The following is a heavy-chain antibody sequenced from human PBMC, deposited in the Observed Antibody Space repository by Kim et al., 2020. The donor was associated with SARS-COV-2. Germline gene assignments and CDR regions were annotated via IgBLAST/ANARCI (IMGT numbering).Heavy chain of an antibody. CDR3: ARELGTIVVVPAARKGYYYYGMDV. CDR1: GFTFSSYS. D-gene: IGHD2-2*01. J-gene: IGHJ6*02. Sequence: GGSLRLSCAASGFTFSSYSMNWVRQAPGKGLEWVSYISSSSSTIYYADSVKGRFTISRDNAKNSLYLQMNSLRDEDTAVYYCARELGTIVVVPAARKGYYYYGMDVWGQGTTVTVSS. V-gene: IGHV3-48*02. CDR2: ISSSSSTI.